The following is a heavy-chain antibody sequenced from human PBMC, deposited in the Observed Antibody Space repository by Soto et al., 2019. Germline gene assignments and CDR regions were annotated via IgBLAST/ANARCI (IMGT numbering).Heavy chain of an antibody. V-gene: IGHV3-43*01. D-gene: IGHD1-1*01. CDR3: AKGNLPGRNGMDV. J-gene: IGHJ6*02. CDR1: GFTFDDYT. Sequence: PGGSLRLSCAASGFTFDDYTMHWVRQAPGKGLEWVSLISWDGGSTYYADSVKGRFTISRDNSKNSLYLQMNSLRTEDTALYYCAKGNLPGRNGMDVWGQGTTVTVSS. CDR2: ISWDGGST.